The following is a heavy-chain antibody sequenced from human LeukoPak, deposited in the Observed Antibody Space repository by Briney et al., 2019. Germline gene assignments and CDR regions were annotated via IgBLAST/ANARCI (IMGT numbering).Heavy chain of an antibody. CDR3: TTDLTRYHYDSSGYYSAWAYFDY. J-gene: IGHJ4*02. CDR1: GFTFSSYW. V-gene: IGHV3-15*01. Sequence: GGSLRLSCAASGFTFSSYWMTWVRQAPGKGLEWVGRIKSRTDGATTDYAAPVKGRFTISRDDSKNTLYLQMNSLKTEDTAVYYCTTDLTRYHYDSSGYYSAWAYFDYWGQGTLVTVSS. D-gene: IGHD3-22*01. CDR2: IKSRTDGATT.